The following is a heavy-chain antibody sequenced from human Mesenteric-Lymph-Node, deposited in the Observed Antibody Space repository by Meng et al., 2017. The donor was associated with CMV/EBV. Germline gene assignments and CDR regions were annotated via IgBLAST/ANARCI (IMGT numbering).Heavy chain of an antibody. J-gene: IGHJ6*02. CDR3: AKDLELRADGMDV. CDR2: IRYDGSNK. D-gene: IGHD3-10*01. V-gene: IGHV3-30*02. Sequence: GESLKISCATSGFTFSNHGMHWVRQAPGKGLEWVAFIRYDGSNKYYADSVKGRFTISRDNSKNTLYLQMNSLRAEDTAVYYCAKDLELRADGMDVWGQGTTVTVSS. CDR1: GFTFSNHG.